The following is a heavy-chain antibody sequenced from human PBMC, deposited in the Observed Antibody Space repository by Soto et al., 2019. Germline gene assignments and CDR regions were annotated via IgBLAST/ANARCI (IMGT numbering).Heavy chain of an antibody. J-gene: IGHJ3*02. Sequence: PGGSLRLSCAASGFTFSDYYMSWIRQAPGKGLEWVSYISSSGSTKFYADSVKGRFTISRDNAKSSLYLQMNSLRAEDTAVYYCARDRYCSTTNCQAPVFPFDIWGKGTMVTVPS. CDR1: GFTFSDYY. CDR3: ARDRYCSTTNCQAPVFPFDI. CDR2: ISSSGSTK. V-gene: IGHV3-11*01. D-gene: IGHD2-2*01.